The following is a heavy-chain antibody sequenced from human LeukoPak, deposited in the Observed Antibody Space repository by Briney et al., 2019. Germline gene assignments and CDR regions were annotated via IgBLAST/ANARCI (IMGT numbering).Heavy chain of an antibody. J-gene: IGHJ4*02. CDR2: INHSGST. CDR3: ARDGYDY. CDR1: GGSFSGYY. D-gene: IGHD5-18*01. V-gene: IGHV4-34*01. Sequence: SAPLSLPCAVYGGSFSGYYWSWIRQPPGKGLEWIGEINHSGSTNYNPSLKSRVTISVDTSKNQFSLKLSSVTAADTAVYYCARDGYDYWGQGTLVTVSS.